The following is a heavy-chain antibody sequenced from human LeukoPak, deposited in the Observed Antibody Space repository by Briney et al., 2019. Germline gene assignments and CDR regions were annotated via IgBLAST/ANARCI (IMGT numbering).Heavy chain of an antibody. D-gene: IGHD6-6*01. CDR2: ISGSGGST. V-gene: IGHV3-23*01. CDR1: GFTFSSYA. CDR3: SRERSSSYYFDY. J-gene: IGHJ4*02. Sequence: PGGSLRLSCAASGFTFSSYAMSWVRQAPGKGLEWVSAISGSGGSTYYADSVKGRFTISRDNSKNTLYLQMSSLRAEDTAVYYCSRERSSSYYFDYWGQGTLVTVSS.